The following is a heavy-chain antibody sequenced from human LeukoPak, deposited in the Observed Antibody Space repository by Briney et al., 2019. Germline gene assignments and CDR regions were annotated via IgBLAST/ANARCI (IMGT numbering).Heavy chain of an antibody. CDR1: GFAFSRYD. CDR3: ARGFLGDAFDI. CDR2: IGTVGDP. Sequence: GGSLRLSCAASGFAFSRYDMHWVRQATGKGLEWVSAIGTVGDPYYPGSVKGRFTISRENAKNSLYLQMNSLRAGDTAVYYCARGFLGDAFDIWGQGTMVTVSS. D-gene: IGHD3-3*01. J-gene: IGHJ3*02. V-gene: IGHV3-13*05.